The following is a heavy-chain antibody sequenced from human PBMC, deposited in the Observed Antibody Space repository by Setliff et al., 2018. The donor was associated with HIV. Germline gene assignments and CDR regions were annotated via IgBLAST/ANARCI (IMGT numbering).Heavy chain of an antibody. CDR3: ARDSGGVVIKGAYYYYMDV. D-gene: IGHD3-3*01. V-gene: IGHV1-46*01. CDR2: INPSRGST. CDR1: GYTFTSYY. Sequence: ASVKVSCKASGYTFTSYYMHWVRQAPGQGLEWMGIINPSRGSTSNKQKFQGRVTMTRDTSTSTSYMELRSLRSDDTAAYYCARDSGGVVIKGAYYYYMDVWGKGTTVTVSS. J-gene: IGHJ6*03.